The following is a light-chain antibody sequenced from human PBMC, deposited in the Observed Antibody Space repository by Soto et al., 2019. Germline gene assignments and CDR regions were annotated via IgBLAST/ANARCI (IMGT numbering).Light chain of an antibody. V-gene: IGLV2-14*03. CDR3: TSYTTSSPYLV. Sequence: QSALTQPASVSGSPGQSITISCTGTSSDVGGYNYVSWYQHHPGKAPKLMIYDVTNRPSGVSNRFSGSKSGNTASLTISGLQAEDEADYYCTSYTTSSPYLVFGGGTKHRP. CDR1: SSDVGGYNY. CDR2: DVT. J-gene: IGLJ3*02.